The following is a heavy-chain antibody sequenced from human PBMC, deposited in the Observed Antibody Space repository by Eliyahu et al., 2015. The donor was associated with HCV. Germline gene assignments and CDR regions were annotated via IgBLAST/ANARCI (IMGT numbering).Heavy chain of an antibody. V-gene: IGHV4-39*01. Sequence: STYYNPSLKSRVTISVDTSKNQFSLKLSSVTAADTAVYYCAGLYYYDSSAGRPGYFDYWGRESPLDTV. CDR3: AGLYYYDSSAGRPGYFDY. D-gene: IGHD3-22*01. J-gene: IGHJ4*03. CDR2: ST.